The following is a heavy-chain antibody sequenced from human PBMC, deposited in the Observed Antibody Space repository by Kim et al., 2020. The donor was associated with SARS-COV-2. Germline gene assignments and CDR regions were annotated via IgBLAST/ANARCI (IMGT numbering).Heavy chain of an antibody. CDR3: AKAKTNYYGSGYYFDF. D-gene: IGHD3-10*01. Sequence: GGSLRLSCAASGFTFRSYAMSWVRQTPGKGLEWVSGVGGSGETTYYADSVKGRFTTSRDNSENTLFLQMNSLRPEDTAVYYCAKAKTNYYGSGYYFDFWGQGSLVTVSS. CDR2: VGGSGETT. J-gene: IGHJ4*02. CDR1: GFTFRSYA. V-gene: IGHV3-23*01.